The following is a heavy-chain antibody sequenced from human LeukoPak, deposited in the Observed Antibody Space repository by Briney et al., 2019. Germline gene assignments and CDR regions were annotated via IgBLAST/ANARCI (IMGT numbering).Heavy chain of an antibody. Sequence: GGSLRLSCAASGFTFNSYAMSWVRQAPGKGLEWVSAISGSGGSTYYADSVKGRFTISRDNSKNTLYLQMNSLRAEDTAVYYCAKAPLTCSSTSCYGNWFDPWGQGTLVTVSS. D-gene: IGHD2-2*01. CDR2: ISGSGGST. CDR3: AKAPLTCSSTSCYGNWFDP. CDR1: GFTFNSYA. V-gene: IGHV3-23*01. J-gene: IGHJ5*02.